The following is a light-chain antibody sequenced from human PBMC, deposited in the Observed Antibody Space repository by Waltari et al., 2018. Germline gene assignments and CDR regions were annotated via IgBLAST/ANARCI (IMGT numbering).Light chain of an antibody. CDR2: GAS. J-gene: IGKJ3*01. CDR3: QQYGSSPRT. V-gene: IGKV3-20*01. CDR1: QSVSSSY. Sequence: EIVLTQSPGTLSLSPGERATLSCRASQSVSSSYLAWYQQKPGQAPRLLIYGASSRATGIPDMFSGSGSGTEFSLTISRLEPEDFAVYYCQQYGSSPRTFGPGTKVDIK.